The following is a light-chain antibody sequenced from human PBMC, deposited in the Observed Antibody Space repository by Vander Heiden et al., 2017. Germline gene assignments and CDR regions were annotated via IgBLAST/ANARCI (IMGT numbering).Light chain of an antibody. V-gene: IGKV4-1*01. CDR3: KQYYMSTPN. Sequence: DIVMTQSPDSLSVSLGERATINCKSSQNILYSSTNNNYLAWYQQKPGQPPNLLIYWASTRESGVHERLSGRGCGKDFNLNISRLKDEDVEVYLCKQYYMSTPNLGGGKKVEIK. CDR1: QNILYSSTNNNY. CDR2: WAS. J-gene: IGKJ4*01.